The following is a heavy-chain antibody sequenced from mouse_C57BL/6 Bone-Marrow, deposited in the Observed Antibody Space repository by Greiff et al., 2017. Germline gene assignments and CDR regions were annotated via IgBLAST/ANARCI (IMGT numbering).Heavy chain of an antibody. CDR2: FSSGGSYT. Sequence: EVKLVESGGDLVKPGGSLNLSCAASGFTFSSYGMSWVRQTPDKRLEWVATFSSGGSYTYYPDSVKGRFTISRDKAKNTLYLQMSSLMSEDTARDYCARLRALPYWGQGTLVTVSA. D-gene: IGHD1-1*01. J-gene: IGHJ3*01. CDR1: GFTFSSYG. V-gene: IGHV5-6*01. CDR3: ARLRALPY.